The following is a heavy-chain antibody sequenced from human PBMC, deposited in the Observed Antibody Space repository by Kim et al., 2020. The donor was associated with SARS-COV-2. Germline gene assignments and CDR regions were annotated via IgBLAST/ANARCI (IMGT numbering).Heavy chain of an antibody. V-gene: IGHV4-34*01. CDR2: TNHSGTT. CDR3: ADRVQ. Sequence: TNHSGTTNYNPPLKSRVIISVDASKNQFSLKLTSVTAADTAFYYCADRVQWGQGTLVTVSS. J-gene: IGHJ4*02.